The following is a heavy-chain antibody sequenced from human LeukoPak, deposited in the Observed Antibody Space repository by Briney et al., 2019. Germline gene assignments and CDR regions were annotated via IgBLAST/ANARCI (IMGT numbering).Heavy chain of an antibody. D-gene: IGHD2-2*01. V-gene: IGHV3-30*18. CDR1: GFTFSSYG. Sequence: PGGSLRLSCAASGFTFSSYGMHWVRQAPGKGLEWVAVISYDGSNKYYADSVKGRFTISRDNSKNTLYLQMNSLRAEDTAVYYCAKLPVLGPDDAFDIWGQGTMVTVSS. J-gene: IGHJ3*02. CDR3: AKLPVLGPDDAFDI. CDR2: ISYDGSNK.